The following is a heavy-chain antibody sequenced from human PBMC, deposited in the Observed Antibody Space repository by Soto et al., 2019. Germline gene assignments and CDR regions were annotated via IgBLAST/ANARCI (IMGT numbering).Heavy chain of an antibody. V-gene: IGHV1-69*06. Sequence: SVKVSCKASGGTFSSYAISWVRQAPGQGLEWMGGIIPIFGTANYAQKFQGRVTITADKSTSTAYMELSSLRSEDTAVYYCARENSSGWYGFDWGQGTLVTVSS. CDR1: GGTFSSYA. D-gene: IGHD6-19*01. CDR2: IIPIFGTA. CDR3: ARENSSGWYGFD. J-gene: IGHJ4*02.